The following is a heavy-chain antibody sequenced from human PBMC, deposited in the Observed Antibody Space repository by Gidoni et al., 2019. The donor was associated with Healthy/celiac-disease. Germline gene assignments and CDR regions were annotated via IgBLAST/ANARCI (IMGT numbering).Heavy chain of an antibody. CDR1: GSSFTRYW. J-gene: IGHJ3*02. CDR2: IYPGDSDT. D-gene: IGHD3-10*01. CDR3: AKRGITYYYGSGTSDAFDI. V-gene: IGHV5-51*01. Sequence: EVQLVQSGAEVKKPGESLKISCKGSGSSFTRYWIGWVRQMPGKGLEWMGIIYPGDSDTRYSPSFQGQVTISADKSISTAYLQWSSLKASDTAMYYCAKRGITYYYGSGTSDAFDIWGQGTMVTVSS.